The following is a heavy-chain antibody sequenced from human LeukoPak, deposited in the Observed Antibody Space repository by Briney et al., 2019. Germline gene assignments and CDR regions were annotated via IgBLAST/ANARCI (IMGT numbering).Heavy chain of an antibody. V-gene: IGHV3-23*01. CDR2: ISGSGEDS. CDR1: GFTFSNFA. CDR3: ATNYDDSREAFDV. J-gene: IGHJ3*01. D-gene: IGHD3-3*01. Sequence: GGSLRLSCAASGFTFSNFAMNWVRQTPGKGLEWVSGISGSGEDSNHADSVTGRFIISRENSKNTLYLQMNSLRADDTAVYYCATNYDDSREAFDVWGPGTVVTVSS.